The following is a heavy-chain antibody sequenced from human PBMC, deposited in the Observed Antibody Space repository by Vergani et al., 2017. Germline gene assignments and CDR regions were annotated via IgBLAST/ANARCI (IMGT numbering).Heavy chain of an antibody. CDR2: IDHTGRS. CDR3: ARVNTETNGHLYYYYYMDV. V-gene: IGHV4-34*01. Sequence: QVQLQQWGGGLLKPSETLSLTCVVNGGSFYRYHWTWRRKSPGEGLEWVGDIDHTGRSDYNPSLKSRLTMSVDKSRNQLSLTLNSVTATDTAIYFCARVNTETNGHLYYYYYMDVWGQGTAVTVS. D-gene: IGHD4-11*01. J-gene: IGHJ6*03. CDR1: GGSFYRYH.